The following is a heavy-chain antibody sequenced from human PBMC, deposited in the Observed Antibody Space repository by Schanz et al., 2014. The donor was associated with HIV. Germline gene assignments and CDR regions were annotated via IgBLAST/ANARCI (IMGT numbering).Heavy chain of an antibody. CDR1: GFTFSDYY. Sequence: QVQLVESGGGLVKPGGSLRLSCAASGFTFSDYYMSWIRQAPGKGLEWVSYMSSSGSTIYYADSVKGRFTISRDNAKNSLYLQMNSLRPEDTAVYYCPRLHSSAYSFLDSGYFASGGQGPLDTVSS. D-gene: IGHD3-22*01. CDR2: MSSSGSTI. CDR3: PRLHSSAYSFLDSGYFAS. J-gene: IGHJ4*02. V-gene: IGHV3-11*04.